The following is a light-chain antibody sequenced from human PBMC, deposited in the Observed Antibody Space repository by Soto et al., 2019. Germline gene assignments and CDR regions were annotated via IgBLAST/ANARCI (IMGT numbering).Light chain of an antibody. CDR3: PQYYASPWT. V-gene: IGKV4-1*01. Sequence: VMTQSPDSLAVSLGDRATIDCRSSQSVFYSVNNKSYLAWYQQRPGQRPKLLMYWASVRESGVPDRFSGGGSGTHSPLTISSLQPEDAAFFFCPQYYASPWTFGRGTTVEIK. CDR2: WAS. J-gene: IGKJ1*01. CDR1: QSVFYSVNNKSY.